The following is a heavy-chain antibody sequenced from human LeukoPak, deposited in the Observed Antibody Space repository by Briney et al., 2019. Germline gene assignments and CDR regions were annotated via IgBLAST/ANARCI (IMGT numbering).Heavy chain of an antibody. V-gene: IGHV3-7*01. Sequence: GGSLRLSCAASGFTFSSYWMSWVRQAPGKGLEWVANIKQDGSEKYYVDSVKGRFTISRDNAKNSLYLQMNSLRAEDTAVYYCVRPRGIAAAGIFGAFDYWGQGILVTVSS. J-gene: IGHJ4*02. CDR2: IKQDGSEK. D-gene: IGHD6-13*01. CDR1: GFTFSSYW. CDR3: VRPRGIAAAGIFGAFDY.